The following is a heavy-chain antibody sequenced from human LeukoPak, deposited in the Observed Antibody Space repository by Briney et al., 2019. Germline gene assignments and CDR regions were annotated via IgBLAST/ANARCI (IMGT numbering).Heavy chain of an antibody. D-gene: IGHD3-10*01. V-gene: IGHV4-31*03. CDR3: ARVYYYGSGSNKSGLDC. CDR1: GGSISSGGYY. CDR2: IYYSGST. Sequence: SQTLSLTCTVSGGSISSGGYYWSWIRQHPGKGLEWIGYIYYSGSTYYNPSLKSRVTISVDTSKNQFSLKLSSVTAADTAVYYCARVYYYGSGSNKSGLDCWGQGTLVTVSS. J-gene: IGHJ4*02.